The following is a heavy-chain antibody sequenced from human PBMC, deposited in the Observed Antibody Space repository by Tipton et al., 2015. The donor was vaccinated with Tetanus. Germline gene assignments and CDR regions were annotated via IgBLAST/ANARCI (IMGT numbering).Heavy chain of an antibody. CDR2: IWYDGSNK. Sequence: SLRLSCAASGFTFSSYGMHWVRQAPGKGLEWVAVIWYDGSNKYYADSVKGRFTISRDNSKNTLYLQMNSLRAEDTAVYYCARDSSYYYGSGYYYYGMDVWGQGTTVTVSS. V-gene: IGHV3-33*01. CDR1: GFTFSSYG. J-gene: IGHJ6*02. CDR3: ARDSSYYYGSGYYYYGMDV. D-gene: IGHD3-10*01.